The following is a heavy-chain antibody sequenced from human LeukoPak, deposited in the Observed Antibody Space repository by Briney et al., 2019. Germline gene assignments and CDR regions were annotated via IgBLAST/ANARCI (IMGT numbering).Heavy chain of an antibody. D-gene: IGHD5-12*01. V-gene: IGHV4-34*01. J-gene: IGHJ6*03. Sequence: SETLSLTCAVYGGSFSGSYWSWIRQPPGKGLEWIGEINHSGSTNYNPSLKSRVTISVDTSKNQFSLKLSSVTAADTAVYYCARERGYSGYDYPYYMDVWGKGTTVTVSS. CDR2: INHSGST. CDR1: GGSFSGSY. CDR3: ARERGYSGYDYPYYMDV.